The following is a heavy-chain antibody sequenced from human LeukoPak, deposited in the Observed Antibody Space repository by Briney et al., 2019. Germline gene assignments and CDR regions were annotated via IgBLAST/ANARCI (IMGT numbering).Heavy chain of an antibody. CDR1: GFSVRNNY. J-gene: IGHJ4*02. CDR3: ARGNYGSGSSSDY. D-gene: IGHD3-10*01. CDR2: INGDGGTT. Sequence: GGSLRLSCAASGFSVRNNYMSWVRQAPGKGLVWVSRINGDGGTTSYADSVKGRFTISRDNAKSTLYLQMNSLRAEDTAVYYCARGNYGSGSSSDYWGQGTLVTVSS. V-gene: IGHV3-74*01.